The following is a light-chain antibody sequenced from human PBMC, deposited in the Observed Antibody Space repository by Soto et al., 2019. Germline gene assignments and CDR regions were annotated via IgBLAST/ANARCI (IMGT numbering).Light chain of an antibody. CDR1: RSISSD. CDR3: QQSNNWPLT. Sequence: EIVLTQSAATLSVYPGERATLSCRASRSISSDLAWFQQRPGQAPRLLIYGASTRATGIPARFSGSGSGTEFTLTISSLQSEDFAIYYCQQSNNWPLTFGGGTKVEVK. J-gene: IGKJ4*01. CDR2: GAS. V-gene: IGKV3-15*01.